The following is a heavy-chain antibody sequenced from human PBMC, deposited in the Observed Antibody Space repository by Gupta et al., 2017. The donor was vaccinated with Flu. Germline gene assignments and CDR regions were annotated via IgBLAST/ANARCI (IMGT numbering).Heavy chain of an antibody. J-gene: IGHJ6*03. Sequence: QLVESGGGVVQFGTSLRLSCAAYECTFSSYGLHWFPKAPGKGLEWVADIASDGSHKDYSDSVRGRFTISRDNSKNTLSLEMDRLRVEDTAVYYCAKDVPWTASCPYYCYYMDVWGKGTTVTVSS. CDR2: IASDGSHK. D-gene: IGHD2-2*01. CDR1: ECTFSSYG. V-gene: IGHV3-30*18. CDR3: AKDVPWTASCPYYCYYMDV.